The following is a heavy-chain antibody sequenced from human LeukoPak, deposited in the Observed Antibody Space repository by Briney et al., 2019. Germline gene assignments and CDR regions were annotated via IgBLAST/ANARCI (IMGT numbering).Heavy chain of an antibody. Sequence: PGGSLRLSCAASGFTFSSYAMSWVRQAPGKGLEWVSAISGSGGSTYYADSVKGRFTISRDNSKNTLYLQMNSLRAEDTAVYYCAKDVYDFWSGYYLHWGQGTLVTVSS. CDR2: ISGSGGST. CDR1: GFTFSSYA. V-gene: IGHV3-23*01. CDR3: AKDVYDFWSGYYLH. J-gene: IGHJ4*02. D-gene: IGHD3-3*01.